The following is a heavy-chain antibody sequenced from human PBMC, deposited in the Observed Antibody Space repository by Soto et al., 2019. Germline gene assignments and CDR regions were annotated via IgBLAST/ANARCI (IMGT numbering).Heavy chain of an antibody. CDR3: ASLYSSSWYG. D-gene: IGHD6-13*01. CDR2: IYYSGST. Sequence: SETLSLTCTVSGGSISSSSYYWGWIRQPPGKGLEWIGSIYYSGSTYYNPSLKSRVTISVDTSKNQFSLKLSSFTAADTAVYYCASLYSSSWYGWGQGTLVTVSS. J-gene: IGHJ4*02. V-gene: IGHV4-39*01. CDR1: GGSISSSSYY.